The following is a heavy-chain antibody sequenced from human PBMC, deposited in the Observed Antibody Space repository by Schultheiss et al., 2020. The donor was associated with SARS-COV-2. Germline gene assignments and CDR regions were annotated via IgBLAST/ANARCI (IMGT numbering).Heavy chain of an antibody. J-gene: IGHJ3*02. CDR1: GGSVSNGYFY. CDR2: IYHSGSN. D-gene: IGHD3-22*01. CDR3: ARVNYYDSSDAFDI. Sequence: SQTLSLTCTVSGGSVSNGYFYWSWIRQPPGKGLEWIGEIYHSGSNKYNPSLKSRVTISVDKSKNQFSLKLSSVTAADTAVYYCARVNYYDSSDAFDIWGQGTMVTVSS. V-gene: IGHV4-61*01.